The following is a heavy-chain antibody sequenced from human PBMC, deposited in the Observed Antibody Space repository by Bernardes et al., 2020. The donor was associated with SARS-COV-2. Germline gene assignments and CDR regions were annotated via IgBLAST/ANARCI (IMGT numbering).Heavy chain of an antibody. J-gene: IGHJ6*02. D-gene: IGHD3-22*01. Sequence: SVNVSGNASGYTFTSYGFSWVRHAPVQGREWMGFINPHNGYTNYAQKFQGRVTMTTDTSANTAHMELRGLVSDDTAMYYCARAGYYFDRSAYYPGLDVWGQGTTVTVTS. CDR1: GYTFTSYG. V-gene: IGHV1-18*04. CDR2: INPHNGYT. CDR3: ARAGYYFDRSAYYPGLDV.